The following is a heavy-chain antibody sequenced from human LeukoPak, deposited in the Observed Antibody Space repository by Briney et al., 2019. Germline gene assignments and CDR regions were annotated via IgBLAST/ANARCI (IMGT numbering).Heavy chain of an antibody. CDR3: AKDSHDPNDAFDI. CDR2: ISGSGGST. Sequence: GGSLRLSCAASGFTFSSYAMSWVRQAPGKGLEWVSAISGSGGSTYYADSVKGRFTTSRDNSKNTLYLQMNSLRAEDTAVYYCAKDSHDPNDAFDIWGQGTMVTVSS. CDR1: GFTFSSYA. J-gene: IGHJ3*02. V-gene: IGHV3-23*01.